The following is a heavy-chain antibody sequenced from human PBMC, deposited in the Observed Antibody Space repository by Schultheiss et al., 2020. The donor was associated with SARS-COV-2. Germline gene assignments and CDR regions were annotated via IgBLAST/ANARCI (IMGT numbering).Heavy chain of an antibody. J-gene: IGHJ4*02. D-gene: IGHD2-15*01. Sequence: GGSLRLSCAASGFTFDDYAMHWVRQAPGKGLEWVSGISWNSGSIGYADSVKGRFTISRDNAKNSLYLQMNSLRAEDTALYYCARDLVVVAARDDDYWGQGTLVTVSS. CDR2: ISWNSGSI. V-gene: IGHV3-9*01. CDR3: ARDLVVVAARDDDY. CDR1: GFTFDDYA.